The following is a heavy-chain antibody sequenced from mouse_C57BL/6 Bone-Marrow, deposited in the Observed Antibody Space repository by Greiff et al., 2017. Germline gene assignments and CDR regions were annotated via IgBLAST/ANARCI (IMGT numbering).Heavy chain of an antibody. CDR2: ISSGGDYI. D-gene: IGHD2-4*01. CDR3: TTLDYDYAMDY. Sequence: EVMLVESGEGLVKPGGSLKLSCAASGFTFSSYAMSWVRQTPEKRLEWVAYISSGGDYIYYADTVKGRFTISRDNARNTLYLQMSSLKSEDTAMYYCTTLDYDYAMDYWGQGTSVTVSS. CDR1: GFTFSSYA. V-gene: IGHV5-9-1*02. J-gene: IGHJ4*01.